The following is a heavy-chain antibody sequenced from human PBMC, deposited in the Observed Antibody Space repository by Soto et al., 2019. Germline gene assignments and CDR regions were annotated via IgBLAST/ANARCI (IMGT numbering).Heavy chain of an antibody. CDR2: ISYDGSNK. J-gene: IGHJ4*02. Sequence: QVQLVESGGGVVQPGRSLRLSCAADGFTFSSYAIHWVRQAPGKGLEWVAVISYDGSNKYYADSVKGRFTISRDNSKNTLYLQMNSLRAEDTAVYYCARDGPWIQLCLFDYWGQGTLVTVSS. CDR3: ARDGPWIQLCLFDY. V-gene: IGHV3-30-3*01. CDR1: GFTFSSYA. D-gene: IGHD5-18*01.